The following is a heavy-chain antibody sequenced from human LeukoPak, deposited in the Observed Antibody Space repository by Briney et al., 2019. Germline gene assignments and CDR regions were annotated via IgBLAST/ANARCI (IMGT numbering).Heavy chain of an antibody. Sequence: SETLSLTCTVSGGSISSSSYYWGWIRQPPGKGLEWIGSIYYSGSTYYSPSLKSRVTISVDTSKNQFSLKLSSVTAADTAVYYCARDYGAVVVPAGPSSAPGGQGTLVTVSS. CDR1: GGSISSSSYY. V-gene: IGHV4-39*07. D-gene: IGHD2-2*01. CDR2: IYYSGST. CDR3: ARDYGAVVVPAGPSSAP. J-gene: IGHJ5*02.